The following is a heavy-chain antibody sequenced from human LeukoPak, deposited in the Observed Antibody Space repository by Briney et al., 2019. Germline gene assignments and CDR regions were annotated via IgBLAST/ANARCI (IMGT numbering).Heavy chain of an antibody. J-gene: IGHJ4*02. CDR1: GFTFSDHY. CDR2: ITSSGTTS. CDR3: ARDPDYGDPD. Sequence: KAGESLRLSCTASGFTFSDHYMSWFRLSPGKGLEWLSYITSSGTTSDYADSVKGRFTISRDNAKNSMYLQMNSLRPEDTAVYYCARDPDYGDPDWGQGTLVTVSS. V-gene: IGHV3-11*01. D-gene: IGHD4-17*01.